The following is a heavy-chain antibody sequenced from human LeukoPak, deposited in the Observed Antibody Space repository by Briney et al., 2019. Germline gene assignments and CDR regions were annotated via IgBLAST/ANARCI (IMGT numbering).Heavy chain of an antibody. D-gene: IGHD4-17*01. CDR2: IYDSGNS. CDR3: AREGLYGDYVWSLDY. CDR1: SGTVSSGSCY. J-gene: IGHJ4*02. V-gene: IGHV4-61*01. Sequence: PSETLSLTCTVSSGTVSSGSCYWRSLRQPPGRGLEWIANIYDSGNSYYNPSLKSRVTMSVATSKNQFSLKLSSVTAADTAVYYCAREGLYGDYVWSLDYWGQGTLVT.